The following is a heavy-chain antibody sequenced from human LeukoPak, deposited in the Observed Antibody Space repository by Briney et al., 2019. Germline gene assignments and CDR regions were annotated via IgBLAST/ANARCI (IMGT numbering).Heavy chain of an antibody. V-gene: IGHV4-39*07. CDR1: GGSISSSSYY. CDR2: INHSGST. Sequence: SETLSLTCTVSGGSISSSSYYWSWIRQPPGKGLEWIGEINHSGSTNYNPSLKSRVTISVDTSKNQFSLKLSSVTAADTAVYYCASSHSTRYYFDYWGQGTLVTVSS. D-gene: IGHD6-13*01. CDR3: ASSHSTRYYFDY. J-gene: IGHJ4*02.